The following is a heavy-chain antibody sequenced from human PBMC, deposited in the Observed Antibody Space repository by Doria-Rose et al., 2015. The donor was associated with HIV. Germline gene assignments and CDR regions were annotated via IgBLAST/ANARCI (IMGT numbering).Heavy chain of an antibody. V-gene: IGHV2-26*01. CDR3: ARIKSSRWYHKYYFDF. CDR1: GVSLSSPGMG. D-gene: IGHD6-13*01. Sequence: QGSGPVLVKPTETLTLTCTVSGVSLSSPGMGVSWIRQPPGKALEWLANIFSDDGSSYKTSLKSRLTISSDTSKSQVVLTMTDMDPVDTATYYCARIKSSRWYHKYYFDFWGQGTLVIVSA. J-gene: IGHJ4*02. CDR2: IFSDDGS.